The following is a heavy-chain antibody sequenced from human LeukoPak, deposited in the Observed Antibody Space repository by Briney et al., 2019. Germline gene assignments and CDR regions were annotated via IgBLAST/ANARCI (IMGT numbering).Heavy chain of an antibody. J-gene: IGHJ4*02. CDR2: IYYSGST. D-gene: IGHD6-19*01. Sequence: ASETLSLTCTVSDGSISDYYWSWIRQPPGKGLEWIGYIYYSGSTSYNPSLRSRVTMSLDTSKNQFSLKLSSVTAAGTALYYCARNIRGRAVVPGYWGQGTLVTVSS. V-gene: IGHV4-59*01. CDR3: ARNIRGRAVVPGY. CDR1: DGSISDYY.